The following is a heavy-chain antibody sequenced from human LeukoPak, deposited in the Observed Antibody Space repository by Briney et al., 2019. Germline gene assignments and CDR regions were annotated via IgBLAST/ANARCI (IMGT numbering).Heavy chain of an antibody. CDR3: ARDPPRVGGYYYHYMDV. CDR1: GGSISSYY. J-gene: IGHJ6*03. CDR2: IYTSGST. V-gene: IGHV4-4*07. Sequence: PSETLSLTCTVSGGSISSYYWSRIRQPAGKGLEWIGRIYTSGSTNYNPSLKSRVTMSVDTSKNQFSLKLSSVTAADTAVYYCARDPPRVGGYYYHYMDVWGKGTTVTVSS. D-gene: IGHD1-26*01.